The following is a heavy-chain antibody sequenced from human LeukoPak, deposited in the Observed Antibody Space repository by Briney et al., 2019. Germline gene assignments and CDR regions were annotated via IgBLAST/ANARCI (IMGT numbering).Heavy chain of an antibody. D-gene: IGHD2-21*01. CDR2: IWYDGSNK. J-gene: IGHJ4*02. Sequence: PGRSLRLSCAASGSTFSSYVMHWARQAPGKGLEWVAVIWYDGSNKYYADSVKGRFTNSSDNSKNTLYLQMNSLRAEDTAVYYCARDAGCWPLYYFDYWGQGTLVTVSS. CDR3: ARDAGCWPLYYFDY. V-gene: IGHV3-33*01. CDR1: GSTFSSYV.